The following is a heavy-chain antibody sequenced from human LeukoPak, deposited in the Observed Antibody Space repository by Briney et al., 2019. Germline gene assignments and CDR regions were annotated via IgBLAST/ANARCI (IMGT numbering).Heavy chain of an antibody. J-gene: IGHJ4*02. CDR3: ARGGDTAMEVDY. Sequence: SETLSLTCAVYGGLISGYYWSWIRQPPGKGLEWIGEINHSGSTNYNPSLKSRVTISVDTSKNQFSLKLSSVTAADTAVYYCARGGDTAMEVDYWGQGTLVTVSS. CDR1: GGLISGYY. D-gene: IGHD5-18*01. V-gene: IGHV4-34*01. CDR2: INHSGST.